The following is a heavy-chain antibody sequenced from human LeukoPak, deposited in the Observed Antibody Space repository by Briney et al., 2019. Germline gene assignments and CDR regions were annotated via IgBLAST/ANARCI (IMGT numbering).Heavy chain of an antibody. CDR2: IYYSGST. CDR3: ARDGYSSGPRNGMDV. J-gene: IGHJ6*02. V-gene: IGHV4-59*01. Sequence: PSETLSLTCSVSGGSISSYYWSWIRQPPGKGLEWIGYIYYSGSTNYNPSLKSRVTIPVDTSKNQFSLKLSSVPAADTAVYYCARDGYSSGPRNGMDVWGQGTTVTVSS. CDR1: GGSISSYY. D-gene: IGHD5-18*01.